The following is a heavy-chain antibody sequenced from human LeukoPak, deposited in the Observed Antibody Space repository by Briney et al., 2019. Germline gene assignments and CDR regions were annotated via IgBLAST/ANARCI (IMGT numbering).Heavy chain of an antibody. CDR2: IYNSGST. CDR1: GGFISDYY. D-gene: IGHD5-12*01. Sequence: SETLSLTCIVSGGFISDYYWSWIRQPPGKGLEWIGYIYNSGSTQYNPSLKGRVSISVDTSKNQFSLKLSSVTAADTAVYYCARVQVAATISFDYWGQGTLVTVSS. CDR3: ARVQVAATISFDY. V-gene: IGHV4-59*08. J-gene: IGHJ4*02.